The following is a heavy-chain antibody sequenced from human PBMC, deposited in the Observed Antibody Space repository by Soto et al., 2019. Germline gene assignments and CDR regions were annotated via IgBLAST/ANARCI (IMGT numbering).Heavy chain of an antibody. Sequence: QVQPVQSGAEVKKPGSSVKVSCKASGGTFSSYAISWVRQAPGQGLEWMGGIIPIFGTANYAQKFQGRVTITADESKSTGYMELSSLRSEDTAVYYCAISWELLYYFDYWGQGTLVTVSS. CDR1: GGTFSSYA. D-gene: IGHD1-26*01. J-gene: IGHJ4*02. CDR3: AISWELLYYFDY. V-gene: IGHV1-69*01. CDR2: IIPIFGTA.